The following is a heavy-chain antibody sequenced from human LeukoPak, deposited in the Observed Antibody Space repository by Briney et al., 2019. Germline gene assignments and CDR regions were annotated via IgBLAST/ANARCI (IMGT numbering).Heavy chain of an antibody. D-gene: IGHD4-23*01. J-gene: IGHJ5*02. V-gene: IGHV4-61*02. CDR3: ATVFGGPVSRRFDP. CDR1: GASITSDNYY. Sequence: SETLSLTCTVSGASITSDNYYWSWIRQPAGKGLEWIGRIYTSGSTNYNPSLKSRVTISIDTSNNQFSLKLSSVTAADTAVYYCATVFGGPVSRRFDPWGQGTLVTVSS. CDR2: IYTSGST.